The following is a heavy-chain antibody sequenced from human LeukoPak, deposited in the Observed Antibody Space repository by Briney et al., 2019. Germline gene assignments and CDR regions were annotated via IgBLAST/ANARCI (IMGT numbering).Heavy chain of an antibody. CDR1: GGSISDYH. D-gene: IGHD6-13*01. CDR3: ARGLSSSSWYFAY. J-gene: IGHJ4*02. CDR2: VYCSGST. V-gene: IGHV4-59*01. Sequence: SETLSLTCTVSGGSISDYHWSWIRQPPGKGLEWIGHVYCSGSTNRSPSLNSRGTISVDTSKNQFSLRLSSVTAADTAMYYCARGLSSSSWYFAYWGQGTRVTVSS.